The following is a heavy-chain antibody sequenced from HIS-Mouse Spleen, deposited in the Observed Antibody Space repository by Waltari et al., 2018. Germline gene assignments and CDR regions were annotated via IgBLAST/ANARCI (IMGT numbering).Heavy chain of an antibody. D-gene: IGHD1-7*01. J-gene: IGHJ4*02. Sequence: QVTLRESGPALVKPTQTLTLTCTFPGFSLSTSGMCVSWIRQPTGKALEWLARIDWDDDKYYRTSLKTRLTISKDTSKTQVVLTMTNMDPVDTATYYCARIQAGKLELPFDYWGQGTLVTVSS. V-gene: IGHV2-70*15. CDR3: ARIQAGKLELPFDY. CDR1: GFSLSTSGMC. CDR2: IDWDDDK.